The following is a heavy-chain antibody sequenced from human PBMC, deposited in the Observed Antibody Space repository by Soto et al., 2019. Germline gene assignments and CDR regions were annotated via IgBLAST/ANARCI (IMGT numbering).Heavy chain of an antibody. J-gene: IGHJ6*02. CDR3: ARVSKQQLVRGGYYYGMDV. V-gene: IGHV1-18*01. D-gene: IGHD6-13*01. CDR2: ISAYNGNT. CDR1: GYTFTSYG. Sequence: ASVKVSCKASGYTFTSYGISWVRQAPGQGLEWMGWISAYNGNTDYAQKFQGRVTITADKSTSTAYMELSSLRSEDTAVYYCARVSKQQLVRGGYYYGMDVWGQGTTVTVSS.